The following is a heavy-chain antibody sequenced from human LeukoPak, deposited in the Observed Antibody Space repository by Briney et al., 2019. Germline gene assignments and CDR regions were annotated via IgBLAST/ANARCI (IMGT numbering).Heavy chain of an antibody. CDR1: GFTFDDYA. CDR2: ISWNSGSI. CDR3: AKASTYYDILTGIDY. D-gene: IGHD3-9*01. V-gene: IGHV3-9*01. J-gene: IGHJ4*02. Sequence: GGSLRLSCAASGFTFDDYAMHWVRQAPGKGLEWVSGISWNSGSIGYADSVKGRFTISRDNAKNSLYLQMNSLRAEDTALYYCAKASTYYDILTGIDYWGQGTLVTVSS.